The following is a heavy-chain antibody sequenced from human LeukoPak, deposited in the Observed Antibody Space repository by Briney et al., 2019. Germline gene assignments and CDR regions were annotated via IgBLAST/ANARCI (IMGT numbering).Heavy chain of an antibody. J-gene: IGHJ4*02. CDR2: ISGSGGST. D-gene: IGHD6-13*01. CDR3: ARVIRAAPGKGYFDY. V-gene: IGHV3-23*01. Sequence: GGSLRLSCAPSGFIFSTYALSWVRQAPGKGLEWASSISGSGGSTYHADSVKGRFTISRDSSKNTLYLQMNSLRAEDTAIYYCARVIRAAPGKGYFDYWGQGTLVTVSS. CDR1: GFIFSTYA.